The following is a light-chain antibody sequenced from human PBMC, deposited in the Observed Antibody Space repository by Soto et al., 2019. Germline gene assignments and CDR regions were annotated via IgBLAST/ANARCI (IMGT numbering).Light chain of an antibody. CDR2: GAS. J-gene: IGKJ4*01. CDR1: QSVSNNY. Sequence: EIVLTQSPGTLSLSPGARATLSCRASQSVSNNYVAWYQQKPGQAPRLLIYGASTLESGIPPRFSGSGSGTDFTLTINNLQPEDVATYYCQRYYNAPFTFGGGTKVEIK. V-gene: IGKV3-20*01. CDR3: QRYYNAPFT.